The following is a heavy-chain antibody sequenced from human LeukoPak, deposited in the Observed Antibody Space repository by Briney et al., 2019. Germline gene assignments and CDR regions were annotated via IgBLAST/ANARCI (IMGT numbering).Heavy chain of an antibody. CDR3: ASRYCSSTSCYPFDY. V-gene: IGHV4-4*07. J-gene: IGHJ4*02. CDR1: GGSISSYY. D-gene: IGHD2-2*01. CDR2: IYTSGST. Sequence: KPSETLSLTCTGSGGSISSYYWSWIRQPAGKGLEWIGRIYTSGSTNYNPSLKSRVTMSVDTSKNQFSLKLSSVTAADTAVYYCASRYCSSTSCYPFDYWGQGTLVTVSS.